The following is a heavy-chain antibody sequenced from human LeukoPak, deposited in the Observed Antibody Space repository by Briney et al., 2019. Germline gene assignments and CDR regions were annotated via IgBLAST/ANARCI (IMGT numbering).Heavy chain of an antibody. CDR3: ARGLYSSSEGWFDP. J-gene: IGHJ5*02. CDR2: IYYSGST. Sequence: SETLSLTCTVSGGSISSGDYYWSWIRQPPGKGLEWIGYIYYSGSTYYNPSLKSRVTISVDTSKNQFSLKLSSVTAADTAVYYCARGLYSSSEGWFDPWGQGTLVTVSS. V-gene: IGHV4-30-4*01. CDR1: GGSISSGDYY. D-gene: IGHD6-13*01.